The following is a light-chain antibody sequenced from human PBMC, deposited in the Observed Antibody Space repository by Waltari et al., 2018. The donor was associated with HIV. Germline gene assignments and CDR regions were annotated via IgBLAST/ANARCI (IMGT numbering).Light chain of an antibody. J-gene: IGKJ3*01. V-gene: IGKV3-11*01. CDR2: DAS. CDR1: QSVSSY. CDR3: QQRSNWPPLFT. Sequence: EIVLTQSPATLSLSPGERATLSCRASQSVSSYLAWYQQKPGQAPRLLIYDASNRATVIPARFSGSGSGTDFTLTISSLEPEDFAVYYCQQRSNWPPLFTFGPGTKVHIK.